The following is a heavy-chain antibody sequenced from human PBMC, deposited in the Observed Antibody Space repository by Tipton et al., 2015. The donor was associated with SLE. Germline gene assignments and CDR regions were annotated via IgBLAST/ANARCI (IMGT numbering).Heavy chain of an antibody. CDR2: IYYSGGT. Sequence: LRLSCTVSGGSISSRTHYWAWIRQPPGKGLEWIGSIYYSGGTYFNESLKSRVTVSVDSSKNQFSLTLSSVTAADTALYYCARQLASDFRVEYWGQGTQVTVSS. CDR3: ARQLASDFRVEY. J-gene: IGHJ4*02. D-gene: IGHD3-3*01. V-gene: IGHV4-39*01. CDR1: GGSISSRTHY.